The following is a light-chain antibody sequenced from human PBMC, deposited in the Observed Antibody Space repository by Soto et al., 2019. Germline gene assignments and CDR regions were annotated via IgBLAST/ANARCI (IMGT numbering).Light chain of an antibody. CDR2: KAS. V-gene: IGKV1-5*03. Sequence: DIQMTQSPSILSASVGDRVTITCRASQSISSRLAWYQQKPGKAPNLLIHKASHLESGVPSRFSGSGSGTEFTLTISSLQPDDFATYYCQQYNTYRTFGQGTKV. J-gene: IGKJ1*01. CDR3: QQYNTYRT. CDR1: QSISSR.